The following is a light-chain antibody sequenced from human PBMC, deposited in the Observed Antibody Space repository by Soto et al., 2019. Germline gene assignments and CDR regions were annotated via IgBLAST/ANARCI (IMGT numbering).Light chain of an antibody. V-gene: IGKV3-20*01. CDR1: QSFSSSY. CDR2: GAS. J-gene: IGKJ2*01. CDR3: QQYGSSPTYT. Sequence: EIVVTQSPGTLSLSPGERATLSCRASQSFSSSYLAWYQPKPGQAPRLLIYGASSRATGIPDRFSGSGSGTDFTLTISRLEPEDVAVYYCQQYGSSPTYTFGQGTKLEIK.